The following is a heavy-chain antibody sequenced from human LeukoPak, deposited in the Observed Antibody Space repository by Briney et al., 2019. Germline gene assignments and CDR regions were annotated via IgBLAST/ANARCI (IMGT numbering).Heavy chain of an antibody. CDR1: GYSISSGYY. CDR2: IYHSGST. CDR3: ASGGGYYDSSGYPSIDY. D-gene: IGHD3-22*01. V-gene: IGHV4-38-2*02. Sequence: SETLSLTCTVSGYSISSGYYWGWIRQPPGKGLEWIGGIYHSGSTYYNPSLKSRVTISVDTSKNQFSLKLSSVTAADTAVYYCASGGGYYDSSGYPSIDYWGQGTLVTVSS. J-gene: IGHJ4*02.